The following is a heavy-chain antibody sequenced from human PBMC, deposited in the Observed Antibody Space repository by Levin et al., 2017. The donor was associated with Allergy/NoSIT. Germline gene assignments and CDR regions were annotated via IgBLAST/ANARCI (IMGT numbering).Heavy chain of an antibody. J-gene: IGHJ4*02. Sequence: SETLSLTCAVSGGSISRSNWWSWVRQPPGKGLEWIGEISHSGSTNYNPSLKSRITISVDKSKNQFSLKLSSVTAADTAVYYCARDNWDYNSSGYYFDYWGQGTLVTVSS. CDR3: ARDNWDYNSSGYYFDY. CDR2: ISHSGST. CDR1: GGSISRSNW. D-gene: IGHD3-22*01. V-gene: IGHV4-4*02.